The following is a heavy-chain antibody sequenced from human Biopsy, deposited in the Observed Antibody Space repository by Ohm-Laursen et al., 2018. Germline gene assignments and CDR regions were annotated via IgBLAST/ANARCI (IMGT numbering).Heavy chain of an antibody. Sequence: SDTLSLTWTVSGDSIRNYYWSWIRQAAGKGLEWIGRIYPGGGTIYNPSLKSRLTMPVDTSMNHLSLRLTSVTAADTAVYYCARHAPSYSGSYWRYFDLWGRGTLVTVSS. CDR3: ARHAPSYSGSYWRYFDL. CDR1: GDSIRNYY. J-gene: IGHJ2*01. V-gene: IGHV4-4*07. CDR2: IYPGGGT. D-gene: IGHD1-26*01.